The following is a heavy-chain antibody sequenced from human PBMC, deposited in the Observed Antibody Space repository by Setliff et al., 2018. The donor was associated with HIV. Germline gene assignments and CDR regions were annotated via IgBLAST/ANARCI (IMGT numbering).Heavy chain of an antibody. CDR1: GGSISSGGYY. D-gene: IGHD3-22*01. V-gene: IGHV4-31*03. J-gene: IGHJ1*01. Sequence: ASETLSLTCTVSGGSISSGGYYWSWIRQHPGKALEWIGYIYYSGSTYYNPSLKSRVTISVDTSKNQFSLKLRSVTAADTAMYYCARNYDSSEPQYFQHWGQGTLVTVSS. CDR2: IYYSGST. CDR3: ARNYDSSEPQYFQH.